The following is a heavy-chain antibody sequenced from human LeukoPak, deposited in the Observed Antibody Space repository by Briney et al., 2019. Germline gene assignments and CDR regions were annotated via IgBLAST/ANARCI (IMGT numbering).Heavy chain of an antibody. Sequence: SETLSLTCTVSGGSISSYYWSWIRQPAGKGLEWIGRIYTSGSTNYNPSLKSRVTMSVDTSKNQFSLKLSSVTAADTAVYYCARGGLWFGELFSYYFDYWGQGTLVTVSS. CDR1: GGSISSYY. J-gene: IGHJ4*02. CDR2: IYTSGST. D-gene: IGHD3-10*01. CDR3: ARGGLWFGELFSYYFDY. V-gene: IGHV4-4*07.